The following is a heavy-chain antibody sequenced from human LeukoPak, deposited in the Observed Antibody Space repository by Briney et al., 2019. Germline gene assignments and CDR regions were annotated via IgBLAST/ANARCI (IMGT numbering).Heavy chain of an antibody. CDR1: GFSFSSYA. J-gene: IGHJ3*02. D-gene: IGHD1-26*01. Sequence: GGSLRLSCAASGFSFSSYAMSWVRQAPGKGLEWVSAISGSGDATYYADSVRGRFTISRDNSKNTLNLQMNSLRAEDTAVHYCASQSGSYFHDAFDIWGQGSMVTVSS. CDR3: ASQSGSYFHDAFDI. CDR2: ISGSGDAT. V-gene: IGHV3-23*01.